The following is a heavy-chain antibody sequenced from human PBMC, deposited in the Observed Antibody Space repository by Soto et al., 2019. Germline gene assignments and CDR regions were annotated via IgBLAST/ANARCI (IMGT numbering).Heavy chain of an antibody. V-gene: IGHV4-39*01. J-gene: IGHJ4*02. CDR3: ERHSIWLVLSDY. CDR2: IYYTGNT. Sequence: SETLSLTCNVPGGSISNRNYYCGWIRQPPGKGLEWIGSIYYTGNTYYNPSLKSRVTISVDTSKNQFSLKLGSVTAADTAVYFCERHSIWLVLSDYWGQGTLVT. CDR1: GGSISNRNYY. D-gene: IGHD3-22*01.